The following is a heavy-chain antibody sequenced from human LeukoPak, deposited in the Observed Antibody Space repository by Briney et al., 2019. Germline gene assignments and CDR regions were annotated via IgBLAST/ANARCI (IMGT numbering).Heavy chain of an antibody. CDR1: GFTFSSYA. V-gene: IGHV3-23*01. CDR3: AKDRAYYSDSSGYYLVRAYDY. CDR2: ISGSGGNT. D-gene: IGHD3-22*01. J-gene: IGHJ4*02. Sequence: GGSLRLSCAASGFTFSSYAMSWVRQAPGKGLEWVSAISGSGGNTYYADSVKGRFTISRDNANNPLYLQMNSLRAEDTAVYYCAKDRAYYSDSSGYYLVRAYDYWGQGTLVTVSS.